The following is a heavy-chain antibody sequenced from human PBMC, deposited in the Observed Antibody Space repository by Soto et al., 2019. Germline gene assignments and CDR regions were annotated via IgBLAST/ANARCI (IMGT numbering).Heavy chain of an antibody. CDR2: IWYDGSKK. CDR3: ARAVDLLDS. V-gene: IGHV3-33*01. CDR1: GFIFSSYG. Sequence: GGSLRLSCAASGFIFSSYGMHWVRQAPGMGLEWVAVIWYDGSKKYYGDSVKGRFTVSRDNPKNTLYLQMNNLRSEDTAVYYCARAVDLLDSWGQGTMVTVSS. J-gene: IGHJ4*02.